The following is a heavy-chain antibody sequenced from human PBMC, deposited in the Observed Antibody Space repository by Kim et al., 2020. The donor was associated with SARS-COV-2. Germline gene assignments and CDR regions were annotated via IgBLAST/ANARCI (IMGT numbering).Heavy chain of an antibody. Sequence: GGSLRLSCAASGFTFSSYAMSWVRQAPGKGLEWVSAISGSGGSTYYADSVKGRFTISRDNSKNTLYLQMNSLRAEDTAVYYCAKDGAYSSSWYDYYYYYGMDVWGQGTTVTVSS. D-gene: IGHD6-13*01. CDR1: GFTFSSYA. J-gene: IGHJ6*02. V-gene: IGHV3-23*01. CDR3: AKDGAYSSSWYDYYYYYGMDV. CDR2: ISGSGGST.